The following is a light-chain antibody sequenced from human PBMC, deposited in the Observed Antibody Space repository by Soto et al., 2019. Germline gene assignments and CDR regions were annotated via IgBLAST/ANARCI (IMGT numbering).Light chain of an antibody. CDR2: EDI. CDR1: SSDVGSYNL. V-gene: IGLV2-23*01. CDR3: CSYAGGTSVV. Sequence: QSALTQPASVSGSPGQSITISCTGTSSDVGSYNLVSWYQQHPGKAPKLMIYEDIERPSGVSNRFSGSKSGNTASLTISGLQTEDEADYYCCSYAGGTSVVFGGGTQLPVL. J-gene: IGLJ2*01.